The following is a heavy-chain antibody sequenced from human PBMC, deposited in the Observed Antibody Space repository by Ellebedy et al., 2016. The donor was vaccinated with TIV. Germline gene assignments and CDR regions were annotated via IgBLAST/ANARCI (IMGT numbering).Heavy chain of an antibody. D-gene: IGHD3-3*01. J-gene: IGHJ5*02. Sequence: GESLKISXEASGYTFTNYWIGWVRQTPGRGLEWMGSIYPDDSYVKYGPTFEGHVTISVDKSINTAYLQWSSLEALDTGRYFCMRLGRPGIRLLDYLSPWGQGTAVTVSA. CDR3: MRLGRPGIRLLDYLSP. V-gene: IGHV5-51*01. CDR2: IYPDDSYV. CDR1: GYTFTNYW.